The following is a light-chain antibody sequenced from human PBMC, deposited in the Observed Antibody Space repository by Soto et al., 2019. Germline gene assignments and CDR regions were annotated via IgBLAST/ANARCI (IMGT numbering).Light chain of an antibody. CDR2: ENN. V-gene: IGLV1-51*02. Sequence: QSVLTQPPSVSAAPGQKVTISCSGSSSNIGTYYVSWYQQFPGSAPKLLIHENNKRPSGIPYRFSGSKSGTSATLDITGLQTGDEAVYYCGAWDRSLSGGIFGGGTKLTVL. J-gene: IGLJ2*01. CDR1: SSNIGTYY. CDR3: GAWDRSLSGGI.